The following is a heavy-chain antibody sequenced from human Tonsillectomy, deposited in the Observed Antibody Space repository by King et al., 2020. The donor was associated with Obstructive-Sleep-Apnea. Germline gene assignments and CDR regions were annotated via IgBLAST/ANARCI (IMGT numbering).Heavy chain of an antibody. CDR3: ARDPGGSGSYPFDY. D-gene: IGHD3-10*01. Sequence: VQLQESGPGLVKASETLSLTCTVSGGSISSRSYYWAWIRQPPGKGLEWIGSIYYSGSTFYNPSLKSRVTISVDTHKNQFSLKLSSVTATDTAVYYCARDPGGSGSYPFDYWGQGTLVTVST. J-gene: IGHJ4*02. CDR2: IYYSGST. V-gene: IGHV4-39*07. CDR1: GGSISSRSYY.